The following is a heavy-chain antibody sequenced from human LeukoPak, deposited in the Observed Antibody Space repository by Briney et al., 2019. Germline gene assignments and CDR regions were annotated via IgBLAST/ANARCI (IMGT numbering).Heavy chain of an antibody. CDR1: GYAFTSYG. V-gene: IGHV1-18*01. CDR3: ARDWPPDYYYDSSGLPPENQDAFDI. Sequence: GASVKVSCKASGYAFTSYGISWVRQAPGQGLEWMGWISAYNGNTNYAQKLQGRVTMTTDTSTSTAYMELRSLRSDDTAVYYCARDWPPDYYYDSSGLPPENQDAFDIWGQGTMVTVSS. D-gene: IGHD3-22*01. CDR2: ISAYNGNT. J-gene: IGHJ3*02.